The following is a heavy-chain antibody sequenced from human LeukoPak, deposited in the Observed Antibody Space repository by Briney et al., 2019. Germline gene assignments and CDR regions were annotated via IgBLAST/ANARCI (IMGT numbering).Heavy chain of an antibody. CDR2: ISGSGGST. D-gene: IGHD3-16*02. V-gene: IGHV3-23*01. CDR1: GFTFSSYA. CDR3: AKLLLRRYSAPFDY. Sequence: PGGSLRLSCAASGFTFSSYAMSWVRQAPGRGLEWVSAISGSGGSTYYADSVKGRFTISRDNSKNTLYLQMNSLRAEDTAVYYCAKLLLRRYSAPFDYWGQGTLVTVSS. J-gene: IGHJ4*02.